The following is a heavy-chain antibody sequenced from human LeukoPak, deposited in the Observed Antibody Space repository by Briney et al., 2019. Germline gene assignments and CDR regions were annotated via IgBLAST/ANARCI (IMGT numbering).Heavy chain of an antibody. D-gene: IGHD5-18*01. Sequence: PGGSLRLSCEASGFTFSTYGMSWVRQAPGKGLEWVSGISGSGGSTYYADSVKGRFTISRDNSKNTLYLQMNSLRAEDTAVYYCAKGSRPGYSYGPREYYYYMDVWGKGTTVTVSS. CDR3: AKGSRPGYSYGPREYYYYMDV. CDR1: GFTFSTYG. V-gene: IGHV3-23*01. CDR2: ISGSGGST. J-gene: IGHJ6*03.